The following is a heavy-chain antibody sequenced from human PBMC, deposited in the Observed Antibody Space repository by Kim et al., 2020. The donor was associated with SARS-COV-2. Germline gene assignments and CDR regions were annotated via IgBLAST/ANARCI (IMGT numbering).Heavy chain of an antibody. CDR3: VRRGNWFDP. J-gene: IGHJ5*02. V-gene: IGHV4-59*08. CDR2: SGRT. D-gene: IGHD3-10*01. Sequence: SGRTNYNPSLKSRLTISIDTSKNQFSLNLSSVTAADTAVYYCVRRGNWFDPWGQGSQVTVSS.